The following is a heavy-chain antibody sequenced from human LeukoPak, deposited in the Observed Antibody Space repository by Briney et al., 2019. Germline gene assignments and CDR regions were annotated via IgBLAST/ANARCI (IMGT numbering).Heavy chain of an antibody. D-gene: IGHD3-9*01. CDR1: GFTFGDYG. V-gene: IGHV3-20*04. CDR3: AKDPYFDGNYYFDY. CDR2: LNWDGGTT. J-gene: IGHJ4*02. Sequence: GGSLRLSCAASGFTFGDYGMSWVRQAPGKGLEWVSGLNWDGGTTGHADSVKGRFTISRDNAKNSLYLQMNSLRAEDTALYYCAKDPYFDGNYYFDYWGQGTLVTVSS.